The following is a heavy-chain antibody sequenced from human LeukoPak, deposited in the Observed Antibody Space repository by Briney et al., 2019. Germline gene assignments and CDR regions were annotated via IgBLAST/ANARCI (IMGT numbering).Heavy chain of an antibody. CDR2: ISGSGGST. CDR3: AKGGLTIFGVVTRFEY. J-gene: IGHJ4*02. D-gene: IGHD3-3*01. CDR1: GFTFSSYA. Sequence: GASLRLSCAASGFTFSSYAMSWVRQAPGKGLEWVSAISGSGGSTYYADSVKGRFTISRDNSKNTLYLQMHSLRAEDTAVYYCAKGGLTIFGVVTRFEYWGQGTLVTVSS. V-gene: IGHV3-23*01.